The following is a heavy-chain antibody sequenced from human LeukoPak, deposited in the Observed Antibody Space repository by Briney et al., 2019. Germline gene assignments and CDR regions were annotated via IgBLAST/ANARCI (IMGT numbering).Heavy chain of an antibody. J-gene: IGHJ4*02. D-gene: IGHD3-9*01. Sequence: SETLSLTCTVSGGSISSGSYYWSWIRQPAGKGLEWIGRIYTSGSTNYNPSLKSRVTISVDTSKNQFSLKLSSVTAADTAVYYCARGGQYYDILTGPFDYWGQGTLVTVSS. CDR2: IYTSGST. CDR1: GGSISSGSYY. V-gene: IGHV4-61*02. CDR3: ARGGQYYDILTGPFDY.